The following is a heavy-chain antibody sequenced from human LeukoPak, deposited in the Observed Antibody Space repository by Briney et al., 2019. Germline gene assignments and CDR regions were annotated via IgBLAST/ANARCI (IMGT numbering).Heavy chain of an antibody. V-gene: IGHV3-23*01. D-gene: IGHD6-13*01. CDR3: AKDRLSSCLDY. CDR2: ISGSGGST. CDR1: GFTFSSYA. J-gene: IGHJ4*02. Sequence: GGSLRLSCAASGFTFSSYAMSWVRQPPGKGLEGVSAISGSGGSTYYADSVKGRFTISRDNSKNTLYLQMNSLRAEDTAVYYCAKDRLSSCLDYWGQGTLVTVSS.